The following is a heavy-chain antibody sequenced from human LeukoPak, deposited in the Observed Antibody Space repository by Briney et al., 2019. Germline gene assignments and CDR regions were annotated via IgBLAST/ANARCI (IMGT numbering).Heavy chain of an antibody. D-gene: IGHD3-22*01. CDR3: ARVAYDSSGSQVDY. CDR2: MNPNSGNT. V-gene: IGHV1-8*03. CDR1: GYTFTSYD. J-gene: IGHJ4*02. Sequence: ASVKVSCKPSGYTFTSYDINWVRQATGQGLEWTGWMNPNSGNTGYAQKFQGRVTITRNTSISTAYMELSSLRSEDTAVYYCARVAYDSSGSQVDYWGQGTLVTVSS.